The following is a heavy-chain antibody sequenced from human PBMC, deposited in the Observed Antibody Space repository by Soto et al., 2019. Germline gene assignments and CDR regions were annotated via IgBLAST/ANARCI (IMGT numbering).Heavy chain of an antibody. V-gene: IGHV1-69*05. D-gene: IGHD6-13*01. J-gene: IGHJ4*02. CDR3: ARGQLHYYFDY. CDR2: IIPIFGTA. CDR1: GGTFSSYA. Sequence: ASVKVSCKASGGTFSSYAISWVRQAPGQGLEWMGGIIPIFGTANYAQKFQGRVTMTRDTSTSTVYMELSSLRSEDTAVYYCARGQLHYYFDYWGQGTLVTVSS.